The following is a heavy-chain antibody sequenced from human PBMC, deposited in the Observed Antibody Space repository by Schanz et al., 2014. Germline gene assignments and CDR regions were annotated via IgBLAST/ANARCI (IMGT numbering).Heavy chain of an antibody. D-gene: IGHD3-3*01. Sequence: QVQLQESGPGLVKPSETLSLTCTVSGGSIRGYYCSWIRQPPGKGLEWIGYIYYSGSTDYNPSLKSRVTMSLDTSKNQFSLKLSSVTAADTAVYYCARDRGYDFSFDPWGQGTLVSVSS. CDR3: ARDRGYDFSFDP. J-gene: IGHJ5*02. CDR2: IYYSGST. V-gene: IGHV4-59*12. CDR1: GGSIRGYY.